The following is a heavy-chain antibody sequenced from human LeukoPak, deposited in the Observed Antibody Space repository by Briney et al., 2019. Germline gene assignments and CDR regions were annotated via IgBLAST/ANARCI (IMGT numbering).Heavy chain of an antibody. CDR1: GGSISSGGYY. D-gene: IGHD2-15*01. CDR2: IYYTGNT. V-gene: IGHV4-61*08. J-gene: IGHJ5*02. Sequence: SQTLSLTCTVSGGSISSGGYYWSWIRQSPGRGLEWIGYIYYTGNTNYNPSLKSRVTISVDTSKNQFFLKLSSVTAADTAVYYCARDYCSGGNCYRWFDPWGQGTLVTVSS. CDR3: ARDYCSGGNCYRWFDP.